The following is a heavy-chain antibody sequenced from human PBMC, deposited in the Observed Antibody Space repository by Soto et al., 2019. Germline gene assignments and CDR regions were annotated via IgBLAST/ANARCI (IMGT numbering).Heavy chain of an antibody. CDR1: GFTFSSYG. V-gene: IGHV3-30*18. D-gene: IGHD5-18*01. CDR2: ISYDGSNK. J-gene: IGHJ4*02. Sequence: GGSLRLSCAASGFTFSSYGMHWVRQAPGKGLEWVAVISYDGSNKYYADSVKGRFTISRDNSKNTLYLQINSLRAEDTAVYYCAKDRGSYGQNDFDYWGQGTLVTVSS. CDR3: AKDRGSYGQNDFDY.